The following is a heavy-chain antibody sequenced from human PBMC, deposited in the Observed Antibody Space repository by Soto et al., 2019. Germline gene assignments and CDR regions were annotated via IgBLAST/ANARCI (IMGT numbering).Heavy chain of an antibody. Sequence: SETLSLTCTVSGGSISSYYWSWIRQPPGKGLEWIGYIYYSGSTNYNPSLKSRVTISVDTSKNQFSLKLSSVTAADTAVYYCARHGTPYSGYDSTSYYFDYWGQGTLVTVSS. CDR3: ARHGTPYSGYDSTSYYFDY. J-gene: IGHJ4*02. CDR1: GGSISSYY. CDR2: IYYSGST. V-gene: IGHV4-59*08. D-gene: IGHD5-12*01.